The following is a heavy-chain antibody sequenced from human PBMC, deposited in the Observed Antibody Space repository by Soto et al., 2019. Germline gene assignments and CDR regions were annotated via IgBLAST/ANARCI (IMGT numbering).Heavy chain of an antibody. CDR1: VFTFSSYG. D-gene: IGHD3-22*01. J-gene: IGHJ6*02. CDR2: IWYDGSNK. V-gene: IGHV3-33*01. Sequence: PGGSLRLSCAASVFTFSSYGMHRVRQAPGKGLEWVAFIWYDGSNKYYGDSVKGRFTISRDNSKNTLYLQMNSLRAEDTAVYYCSRDPNTMIVNYGLDVWGQGITVPVSS. CDR3: SRDPNTMIVNYGLDV.